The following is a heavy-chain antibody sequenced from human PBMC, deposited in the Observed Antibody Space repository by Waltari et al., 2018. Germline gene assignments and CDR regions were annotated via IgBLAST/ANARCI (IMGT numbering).Heavy chain of an antibody. CDR2: IIPIFGTA. CDR3: ARNDIAARLDAFDI. Sequence: VRQAPGQGLEWMGGIIPIFGTANYAQKFQGRVTITADESTSTAYMELSSLRSEDTAVYYCARNDIAARLDAFDIWGQGTMVTVSS. V-gene: IGHV1-69*01. D-gene: IGHD6-6*01. J-gene: IGHJ3*02.